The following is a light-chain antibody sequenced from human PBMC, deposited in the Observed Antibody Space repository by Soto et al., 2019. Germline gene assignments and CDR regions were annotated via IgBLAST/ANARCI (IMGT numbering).Light chain of an antibody. V-gene: IGKV1-39*01. CDR2: AAS. CDR3: QQSYSTPYT. J-gene: IGKJ2*01. Sequence: DIQMTQSPSSLSASVGDRVTITCRASQRISNYLNWYQQKPGKAPKLLIYAASSLQSGVPSRFGGSGSGTDFTLTISSLQPEDFATYYCQQSYSTPYTFGQGTKLEIK. CDR1: QRISNY.